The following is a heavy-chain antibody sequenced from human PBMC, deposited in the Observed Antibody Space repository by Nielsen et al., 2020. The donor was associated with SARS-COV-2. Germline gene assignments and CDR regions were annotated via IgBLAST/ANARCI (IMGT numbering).Heavy chain of an antibody. D-gene: IGHD2-15*01. CDR3: AKDWTAIVVVPSGGVDY. CDR1: GFTFSTYG. CDR2: ISYDGSNK. Sequence: GGSLRFSCAASGFTFSTYGMHWVRQAPGKGLEWVAAISYDGSNKYYVDSVKGRFTISRDNSKSTLYLQMSSLREEDTAVYYCAKDWTAIVVVPSGGVDYWGQGTLVTVSS. V-gene: IGHV3-30*18. J-gene: IGHJ4*02.